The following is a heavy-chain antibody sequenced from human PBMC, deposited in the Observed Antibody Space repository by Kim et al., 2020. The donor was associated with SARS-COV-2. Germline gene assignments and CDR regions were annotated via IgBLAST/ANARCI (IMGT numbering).Heavy chain of an antibody. CDR3: ARGPYSSGCRSRDY. V-gene: IGHV4-34*01. J-gene: IGHJ4*02. CDR1: GGSFSGYY. CDR2: INHSDST. Sequence: SETLSLTCAASGGSFSGYYWSWIRQPPGKGLEWIGEINHSDSTNYNPSLKIRVTISVDTSKNQFSLKLSSVTAADTAVYYCARGPYSSGCRSRDYWGQGT. D-gene: IGHD6-19*01.